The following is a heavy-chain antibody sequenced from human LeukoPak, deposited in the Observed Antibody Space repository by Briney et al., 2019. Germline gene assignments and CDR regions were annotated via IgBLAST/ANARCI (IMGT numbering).Heavy chain of an antibody. CDR2: ISAGNGNT. Sequence: ASVKVSCKASGYTFTSYAIHWVRQAPGQRLEWMGWISAGNGNTKYSQNFQGRVTITRDTSANTAYMELSSLRFEDTAVYYCARGIVVKPSANWFDPWGQGTPVTVSS. J-gene: IGHJ5*02. V-gene: IGHV1-3*01. D-gene: IGHD2-2*01. CDR3: ARGIVVKPSANWFDP. CDR1: GYTFTSYA.